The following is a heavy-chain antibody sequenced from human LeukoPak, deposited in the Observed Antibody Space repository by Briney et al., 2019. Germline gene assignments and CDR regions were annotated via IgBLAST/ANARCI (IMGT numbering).Heavy chain of an antibody. D-gene: IGHD6-19*01. CDR3: ARDPYSGGYGAYYYYYMDV. V-gene: IGHV3-21*01. CDR1: GFTFSTYV. J-gene: IGHJ6*03. CDR2: ITTSSSYM. Sequence: GGSLRLSCSASGFTFSTYVMSWVRRTPGKGLEWVSSITTSSSYMFYADSVRGRFTISRDNAEDSLYLQMNSLRDEDTAVYYCARDPYSGGYGAYYYYYMDVWGKGTTVTVSS.